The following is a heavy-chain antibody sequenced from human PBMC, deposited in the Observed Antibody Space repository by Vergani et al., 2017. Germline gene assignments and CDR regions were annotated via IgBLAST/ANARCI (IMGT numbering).Heavy chain of an antibody. J-gene: IGHJ6*02. Sequence: QVQLQQWGAGLLKPSETLSLTCAVYGGSFSGYYWSWIRQPPGKGLEWIGEINHSGSTNYNPSLKSRVTISVDTSKNQFSLKLSSVTAADTAVYYCAAGSGWYPISLSYYYGMDVWGQGP. CDR2: INHSGST. CDR1: GGSFSGYY. D-gene: IGHD6-19*01. CDR3: AAGSGWYPISLSYYYGMDV. V-gene: IGHV4-34*01.